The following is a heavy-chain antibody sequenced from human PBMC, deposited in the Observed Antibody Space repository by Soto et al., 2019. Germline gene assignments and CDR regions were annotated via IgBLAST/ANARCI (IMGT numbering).Heavy chain of an antibody. CDR1: GFTFSSYW. V-gene: IGHV3-7*01. CDR3: AGRNAIDV. Sequence: EVQLVESGGGLVQPGGSLRLSCAASGFTFSSYWINWVRQAPGKGLEWVANIKQDGSEKYYMDSVKGRFTISRDNARNLLYLQMNSLRAEDTALYYCAGRNAIDVWGQGTTVTVSS. J-gene: IGHJ6*02. CDR2: IKQDGSEK.